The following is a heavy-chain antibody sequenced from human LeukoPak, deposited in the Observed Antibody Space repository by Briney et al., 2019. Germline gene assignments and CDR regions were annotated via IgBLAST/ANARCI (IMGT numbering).Heavy chain of an antibody. V-gene: IGHV1-46*01. CDR1: GYTFTSYH. J-gene: IGHJ4*02. D-gene: IGHD6-13*01. CDR2: INPSGGST. CDR3: ARVGSSSLQSTQLISFDY. Sequence: ASVKVSCKASGYTFTSYHMHWVRQAPGQGLEWMGIINPSGGSTSYAQKFQGRVTMTRDTSTSTVYMELSSLRSEDTAVYYCARVGSSSLQSTQLISFDYWGQGTLVTVSS.